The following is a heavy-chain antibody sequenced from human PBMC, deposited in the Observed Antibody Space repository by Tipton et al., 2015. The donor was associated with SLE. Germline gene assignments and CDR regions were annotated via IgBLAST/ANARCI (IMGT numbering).Heavy chain of an antibody. CDR2: ISSNGGST. CDR1: GFTFSSYA. D-gene: IGHD4/OR15-4a*01. V-gene: IGHV3-64D*06. Sequence: SLRLSCSASGFTFSSYAMHWVRQAPGKGLEYVSAISSNGGSTYYADSVKGRFTISRDNSKNTLYLQMSSLRAEDTAVYYCVKAPSTGDYGPDAFDIWGQGTMVTVSS. J-gene: IGHJ3*02. CDR3: VKAPSTGDYGPDAFDI.